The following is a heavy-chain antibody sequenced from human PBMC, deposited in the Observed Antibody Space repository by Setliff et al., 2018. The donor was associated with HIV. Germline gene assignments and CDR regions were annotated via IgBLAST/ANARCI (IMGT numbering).Heavy chain of an antibody. J-gene: IGHJ1*01. CDR2: FDPEQSET. V-gene: IGHV1-24*01. Sequence: GASVKVSCKVSGYTLTELSVHWVRQAPGNGLEWMGGFDPEQSETVYAQRFQGRVTFTEDTSTDTAYMELSSLRSDDTAMYYCATDPGYSSTWYSESFQHWGQGTVVTVSS. CDR3: ATDPGYSSTWYSESFQH. D-gene: IGHD6-13*01. CDR1: GYTLTELS.